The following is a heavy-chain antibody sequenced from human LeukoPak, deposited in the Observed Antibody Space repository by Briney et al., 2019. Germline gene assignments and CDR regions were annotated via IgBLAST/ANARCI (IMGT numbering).Heavy chain of an antibody. CDR2: INHSGST. J-gene: IGHJ4*02. D-gene: IGHD4-23*01. CDR3: ARGLRWSRAGIDY. Sequence: SETLSLTCAVYGGSFSGYYWSWIRQPPGKGLEWIGEINHSGSTNYNPSLKSRVTISVDTSKNQFSLKLSSVTAADTAVYYCARGLRWSRAGIDYWGQGTLVTVSS. V-gene: IGHV4-34*01. CDR1: GGSFSGYY.